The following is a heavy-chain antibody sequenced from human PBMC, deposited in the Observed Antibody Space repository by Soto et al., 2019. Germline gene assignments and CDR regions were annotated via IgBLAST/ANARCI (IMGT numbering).Heavy chain of an antibody. J-gene: IGHJ5*01. V-gene: IGHV4-34*01. Sequence: AATLALTRAVYGESFSGYYWSWIRQPPGKGLEWIGEINHSGSTNYNPSLKSRVTISVDTSKNQFSLKLSSVTAADTAVYYCARGRSYCSGGNFRRTWSESWG. CDR3: ARGRSYCSGGNFRRTWSES. CDR2: INHSGST. CDR1: GESFSGYY. D-gene: IGHD2-15*01.